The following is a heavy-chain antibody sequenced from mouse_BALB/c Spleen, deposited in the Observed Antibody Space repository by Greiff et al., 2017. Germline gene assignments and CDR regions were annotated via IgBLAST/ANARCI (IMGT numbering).Heavy chain of an antibody. J-gene: IGHJ2*01. D-gene: IGHD1-1*01. Sequence: DVKLQESGPGLVKPSQSLSLTCSVTGYSITSGYYWNWIRQFPGNKLEWMGYISYDGSNNYNPSLKNRISITRDTSKNQFFLKLNSVTTEDTATYYCARSAYGYYCDYWGQGTTLTVSS. CDR3: ARSAYGYYCDY. CDR1: GYSITSGYY. CDR2: ISYDGSN. V-gene: IGHV3-6*02.